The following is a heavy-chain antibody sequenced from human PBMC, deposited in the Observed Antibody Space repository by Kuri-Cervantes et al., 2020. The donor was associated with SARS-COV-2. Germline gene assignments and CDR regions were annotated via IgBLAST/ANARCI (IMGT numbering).Heavy chain of an antibody. CDR2: IYYSGST. CDR3: ARHGDISGFLEWLGPPIYFDY. V-gene: IGHV4-38-2*02. D-gene: IGHD3-3*01. CDR1: GYSISSGYH. Sequence: GSLRLSCTVSGYSISSGYHWGWIRQPPGKGLEWIGYIYYSGSTNYNPSLKSRVTISVDTSKNQFSLKLSSVTAADTAVYYCARHGDISGFLEWLGPPIYFDYWGQGTLVTVSS. J-gene: IGHJ4*02.